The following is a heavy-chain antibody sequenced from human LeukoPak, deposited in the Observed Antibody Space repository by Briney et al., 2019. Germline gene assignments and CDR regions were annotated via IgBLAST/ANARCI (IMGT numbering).Heavy chain of an antibody. CDR3: ARGSQLVVAATLEDWFDP. V-gene: IGHV3-21*01. Sequence: GGSLRLSCAASGFTFSSYAMNWVRQAPGKGLEWVSSISSSSSYIYYADSVKGRFTISRDNAKNSLYLQMNSLRAEDTAVYYCARGSQLVVAATLEDWFDPWGQGTLVTVSS. J-gene: IGHJ5*02. D-gene: IGHD2-15*01. CDR1: GFTFSSYA. CDR2: ISSSSSYI.